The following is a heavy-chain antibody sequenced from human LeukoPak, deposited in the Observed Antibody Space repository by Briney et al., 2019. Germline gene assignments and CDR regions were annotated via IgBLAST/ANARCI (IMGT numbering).Heavy chain of an antibody. V-gene: IGHV4-59*01. D-gene: IGHD4-17*01. Sequence: SETLSLTCTASGGSISSYYWSWIRQPPGKGLEWIGYIYYSGSTNYNPSLKSRVTISVDTSKKQFSLKLRSVTAADTAVYYCARDKGDYGDYYWFDPWGQGTLVTVSS. J-gene: IGHJ5*02. CDR2: IYYSGST. CDR1: GGSISSYY. CDR3: ARDKGDYGDYYWFDP.